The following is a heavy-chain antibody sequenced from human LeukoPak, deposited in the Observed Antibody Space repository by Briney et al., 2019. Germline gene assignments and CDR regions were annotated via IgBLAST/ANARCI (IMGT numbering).Heavy chain of an antibody. CDR2: IYYSGST. CDR1: GGSISSSSYY. D-gene: IGHD3-22*01. Sequence: PSETLSLTCTVSGGSISSSSYYWGWIRQPPGKGLEWIGSIYYSGSTYYNPSLKSRVTISVDTSKNQFSLKLNSVTAADTAVYYCARANYYDSSGYSRGAFDIWGQGTMVTVSS. V-gene: IGHV4-39*07. J-gene: IGHJ3*02. CDR3: ARANYYDSSGYSRGAFDI.